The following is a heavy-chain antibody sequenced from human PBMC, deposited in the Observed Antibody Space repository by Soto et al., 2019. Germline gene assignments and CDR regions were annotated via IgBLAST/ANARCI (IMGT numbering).Heavy chain of an antibody. Sequence: QITLKESGPTLVKPTQTLTLTCTFSVFSLSSIGVGVGWIRQPPGKALEWLGILYWDDDKHYSPSLKSRISIAKDTSKDQVVLTLTNMDPVDTATYYCAHTIVVVPTAHDAFDVWGQGTMVTVSS. J-gene: IGHJ3*01. D-gene: IGHD2-2*01. CDR2: LYWDDDK. CDR3: AHTIVVVPTAHDAFDV. CDR1: VFSLSSIGVG. V-gene: IGHV2-5*02.